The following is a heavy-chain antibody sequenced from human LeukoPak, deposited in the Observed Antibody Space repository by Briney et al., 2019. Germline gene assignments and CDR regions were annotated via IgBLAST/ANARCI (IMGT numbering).Heavy chain of an antibody. J-gene: IGHJ6*02. Sequence: PGGSLRLSCAASGFTFSSYGMHWVRQAPGKGLEWVAVISYDGSNKYYADSVKGRFTISRDNSKNTLYLQMNGLKTEDTAIYYCTRHSEMDVWGQGTSVTVSS. CDR2: ISYDGSNK. CDR3: TRHSEMDV. CDR1: GFTFSSYG. V-gene: IGHV3-30*03.